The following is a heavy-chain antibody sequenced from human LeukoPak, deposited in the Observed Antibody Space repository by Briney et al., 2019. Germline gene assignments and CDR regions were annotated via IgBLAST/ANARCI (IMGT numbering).Heavy chain of an antibody. D-gene: IGHD6-13*01. Sequence: GASVKVSCKASGYSFSSYYMHWVRQAPGQGLEWMGIINPSGDSTTYAQKFQGRVTMTRDTSTRTVYMELSSLRSDDTAVYYCAREKRQSLAAAGINDLWGQGTLVTVSS. CDR3: AREKRQSLAAAGINDL. J-gene: IGHJ5*02. CDR2: INPSGDST. CDR1: GYSFSSYY. V-gene: IGHV1-46*01.